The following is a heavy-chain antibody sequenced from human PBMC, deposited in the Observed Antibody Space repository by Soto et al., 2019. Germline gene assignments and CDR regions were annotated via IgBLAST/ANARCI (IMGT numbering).Heavy chain of an antibody. CDR1: CGSISSSSYY. CDR2: IYYSGST. V-gene: IGHV4-39*01. Sequence: WETLSLTCTVSCGSISSSSYYWGWIRQPPGQGLEWIGSIYYSGSTYYNPSLKSRVTISVDTSKNQFSLKLSSVTAADTAVYYCATNLDYYDSSGYSSFDYWGQGTLVTVSS. D-gene: IGHD3-22*01. CDR3: ATNLDYYDSSGYSSFDY. J-gene: IGHJ4*02.